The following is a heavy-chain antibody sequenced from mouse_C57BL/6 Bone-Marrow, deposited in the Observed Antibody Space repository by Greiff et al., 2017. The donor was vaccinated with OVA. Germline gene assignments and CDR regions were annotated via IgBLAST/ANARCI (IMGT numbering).Heavy chain of an antibody. CDR1: GYTFTDYE. Sequence: QVQLQQSGAELVRPGASVTLSCKASGYTFTDYEMHWVKQTPVHGLEWIGAIDPETGGTAYNQKFKGKAILTADKSSSTAYMELRSLKSEDSAVYYCTRSDYSNYVLYYYAMDYWGQGTSVTVSS. CDR3: TRSDYSNYVLYYYAMDY. V-gene: IGHV1-15*01. CDR2: IDPETGGT. J-gene: IGHJ4*01. D-gene: IGHD2-5*01.